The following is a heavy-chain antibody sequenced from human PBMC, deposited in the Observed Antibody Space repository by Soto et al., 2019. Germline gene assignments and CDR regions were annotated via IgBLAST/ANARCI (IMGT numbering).Heavy chain of an antibody. V-gene: IGHV4-59*01. CDR2: IYYSGST. D-gene: IGHD3-22*01. J-gene: IGHJ4*02. CDR3: ARSFDPDVVRSPYYFDY. CDR1: GGSISSYY. Sequence: SETLSLTCTVSGGSISSYYWSWIRQPPGKGLDWIGYIYYSGSTNYNPSLKSRVTISVDTSKNQFSLKLSSVTAADTAVYYCARSFDPDVVRSPYYFDYWGQGTLVTVSS.